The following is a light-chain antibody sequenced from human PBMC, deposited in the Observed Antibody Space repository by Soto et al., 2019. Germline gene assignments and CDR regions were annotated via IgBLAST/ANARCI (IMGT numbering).Light chain of an antibody. CDR1: QGISSW. J-gene: IGKJ1*01. CDR2: AAS. V-gene: IGKV1-12*01. Sequence: DVPMTQSPASVSASVGDRVTITFRASQGISSWLAWYQQKPGKAPKLLIYAASNLQSGVPSRFSGSGSGTDFTLTISTLQPEDYATYYCKQAHSFPLTFGQGTKVEIK. CDR3: KQAHSFPLT.